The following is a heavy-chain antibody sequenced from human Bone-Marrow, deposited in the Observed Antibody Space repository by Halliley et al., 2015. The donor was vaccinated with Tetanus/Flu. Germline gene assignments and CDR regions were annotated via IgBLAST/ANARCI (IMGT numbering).Heavy chain of an antibody. CDR3: ESIAVAGVEDH. J-gene: IGHJ4*02. CDR1: GFTFSSYA. V-gene: IGHV3-30*03. CDR2: ISYDGSNK. Sequence: SLRLSCAASGFTFSSYAMHWVRQAPGKGLEWVALISYDGSNKHYADSVKGRFTISRDNSKNTLFLQMNSLKTEDTAIYYCESIAVAGVEDHWGQGALVTVSS. D-gene: IGHD6-19*01.